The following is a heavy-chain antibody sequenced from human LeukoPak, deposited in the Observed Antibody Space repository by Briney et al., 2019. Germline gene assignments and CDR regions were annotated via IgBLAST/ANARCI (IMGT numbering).Heavy chain of an antibody. CDR1: GGSFSGYY. D-gene: IGHD5-12*01. CDR2: INHSGSA. Sequence: SETLSLTCAVYGGSFSGYYWSWIRQSQGKGLEWIGEINHSGSANYNPSLKSRVTISVDTSKNQFSLKLSSVTAADTAVYYCARADIVATIGGYYYYMDVWGKGTTVTVSS. CDR3: ARADIVATIGGYYYYMDV. V-gene: IGHV4-34*01. J-gene: IGHJ6*03.